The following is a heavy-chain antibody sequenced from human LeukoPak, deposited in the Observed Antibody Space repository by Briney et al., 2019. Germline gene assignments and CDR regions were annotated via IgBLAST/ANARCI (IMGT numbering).Heavy chain of an antibody. CDR1: EFTFSDYY. J-gene: IGHJ6*03. Sequence: GSLRLSCAASEFTFSDYYMSWIRQAPGKGLEWVSYISSSGSTIYYADSVKGRFTISRDNAKNSLYLQMNSLRAEDTAVYYCARIASSSWYGYYYYYMDVWGKGTTVTVSS. V-gene: IGHV3-11*04. CDR3: ARIASSSWYGYYYYYMDV. D-gene: IGHD6-13*01. CDR2: ISSSGSTI.